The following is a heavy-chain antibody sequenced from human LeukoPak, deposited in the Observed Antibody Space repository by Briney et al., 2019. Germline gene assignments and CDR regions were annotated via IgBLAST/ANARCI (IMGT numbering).Heavy chain of an antibody. Sequence: GASVKVSCKASGYTFTGYYMHWVRQAPGQGLEWMGWINPNSGGTNYAQKFQGWVTMTRDTSISTAYMELSRLRSDDTAVYYCARDPGGSSWSGGFDYWGQGTLVTVSS. J-gene: IGHJ4*02. CDR3: ARDPGGSSWSGGFDY. D-gene: IGHD6-13*01. CDR2: INPNSGGT. CDR1: GYTFTGYY. V-gene: IGHV1-2*04.